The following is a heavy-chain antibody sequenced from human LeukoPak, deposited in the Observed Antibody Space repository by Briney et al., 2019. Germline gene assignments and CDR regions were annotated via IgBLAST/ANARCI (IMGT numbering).Heavy chain of an antibody. J-gene: IGHJ5*02. D-gene: IGHD3-10*01. CDR2: IYSGGST. Sequence: PGGSLRLSCAASGFSVSSNYVNWVRQAPEKGLEWVSVIYSGGSTYYADSVKGRFTISRDNSKNTLFLQMSGLRAEDTAVYYCARSGPGRYYGWFDPWGQGTLVTVSS. CDR1: GFSVSSNY. V-gene: IGHV3-66*01. CDR3: ARSGPGRYYGWFDP.